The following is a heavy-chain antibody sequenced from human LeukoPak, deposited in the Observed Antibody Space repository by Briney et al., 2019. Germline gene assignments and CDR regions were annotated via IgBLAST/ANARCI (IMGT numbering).Heavy chain of an antibody. Sequence: PSETLSLTCAVYGGIFNGYYWSWIRQPPGKGLEWIGEINRSGTTNYNPTLKSRVTISVDTSKNQFSLNLNSATAADTAVYYCARRYSSSPWYPGSWGQGTLVTVSS. D-gene: IGHD6-6*01. CDR2: INRSGTT. CDR1: GGIFNGYY. J-gene: IGHJ5*02. CDR3: ARRYSSSPWYPGS. V-gene: IGHV4-34*01.